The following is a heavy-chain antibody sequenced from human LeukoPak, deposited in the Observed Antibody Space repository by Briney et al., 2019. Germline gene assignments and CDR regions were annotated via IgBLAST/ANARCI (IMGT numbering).Heavy chain of an antibody. J-gene: IGHJ3*02. CDR3: AMDDGGSSVNALDI. CDR2: INPKNADT. CDR1: GYTFTAYY. V-gene: IGHV1-2*02. Sequence: ASVKVSCKASGYTFTAYYIHWVRQAPGQGLEWMGWINPKNADTDYAQNFRGRVTMTRDTSISTVYMELSRLRSDDTAVYYCAMDDGGSSVNALDIWGQGTMITVSS. D-gene: IGHD6-6*01.